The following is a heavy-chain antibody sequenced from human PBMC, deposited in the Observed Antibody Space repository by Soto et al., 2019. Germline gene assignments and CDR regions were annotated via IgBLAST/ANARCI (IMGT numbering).Heavy chain of an antibody. Sequence: ESGGDLLQPGGSLRLACAASGFTFSRYVMNWVRQAPGKGLEWISYISTSGSTIYYADSVKGRFTISRDNAKNSLYLQMNSLRAEDTAVYYCARELAAAGSFDYWGQGTLVTVSS. CDR2: ISTSGSTI. V-gene: IGHV3-48*03. D-gene: IGHD6-13*01. J-gene: IGHJ4*02. CDR1: GFTFSRYV. CDR3: ARELAAAGSFDY.